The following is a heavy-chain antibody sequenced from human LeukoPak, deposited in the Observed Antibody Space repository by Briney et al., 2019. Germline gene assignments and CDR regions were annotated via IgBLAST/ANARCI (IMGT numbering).Heavy chain of an antibody. V-gene: IGHV3-21*03. CDR3: ARDFYDGFALDY. CDR1: GFAFNTYS. J-gene: IGHJ4*02. D-gene: IGHD2/OR15-2a*01. Sequence: GGSLRLSCAASGFAFNTYSMNWVRQAPGKGLEWVSFIFSSSTYIYYTDSVKGRFTISRDTASNSLYLQMDDLRAEDTGVYYCARDFYDGFALDYWGQRTLFTVSS. CDR2: IFSSSTYI.